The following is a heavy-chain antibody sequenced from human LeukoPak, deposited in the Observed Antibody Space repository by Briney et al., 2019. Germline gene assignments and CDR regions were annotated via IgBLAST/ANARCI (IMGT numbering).Heavy chain of an antibody. D-gene: IGHD1-1*01. V-gene: IGHV3-23*01. CDR3: AKDRPHWNDLYYFDY. CDR2: ISGSGGST. Sequence: GGSLRLSCAASGFTFSSYAMSWVRQAPGKGLEWVSAISGSGGSTYYADSVKGRFTISRDNSKNTLDLQMNSLRAEDTAVYYCAKDRPHWNDLYYFDYWGQGTLVTVSS. CDR1: GFTFSSYA. J-gene: IGHJ4*02.